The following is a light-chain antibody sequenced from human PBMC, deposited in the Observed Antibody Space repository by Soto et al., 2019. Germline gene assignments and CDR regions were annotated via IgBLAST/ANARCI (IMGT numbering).Light chain of an antibody. CDR2: RAS. V-gene: IGKV1-5*03. CDR1: QTISNY. J-gene: IGKJ1*01. CDR3: QQYNGT. Sequence: DIQMTQSPSTLSASVGDRVTITCRASQTISNYLAWYQQKPGKAPKLLIYRASTLESGVPSRFSGSGSGTXXXXTISSLQPDDLATYYCQQYNGTFGQGTKVEIK.